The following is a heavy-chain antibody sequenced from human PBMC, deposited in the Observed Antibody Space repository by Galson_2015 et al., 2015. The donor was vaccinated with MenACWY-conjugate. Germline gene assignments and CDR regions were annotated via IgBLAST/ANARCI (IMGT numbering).Heavy chain of an antibody. CDR3: TRHINSSGIFDY. CDR1: GFTFSGST. CDR2: IRTKINNYAT. Sequence: SLRLSCAASGFTFSGSTMHWVRQASGKGLEWVGRIRTKINNYATEYAASVKGRFTISRDDSKNTAYLQMNSLKTEDTAIYYCTRHINSSGIFDYWGQGTLSPSPQ. J-gene: IGHJ4*02. V-gene: IGHV3-73*01. D-gene: IGHD6-19*01.